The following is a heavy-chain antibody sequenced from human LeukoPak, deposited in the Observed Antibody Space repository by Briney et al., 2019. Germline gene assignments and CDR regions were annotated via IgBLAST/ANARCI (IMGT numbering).Heavy chain of an antibody. CDR2: ISGSGGST. V-gene: IGHV3-23*01. Sequence: PGGSLRLSCAASGFTFSSYAMSWVRQAPGKGLEWVSAISGSGGSTYYADSVKGRFTISRDNSKNTLYLQMNSLRAEDTAVYYCARVEPTYYYDSSGYYFDYWGQGTLVTVSS. D-gene: IGHD3-22*01. CDR3: ARVEPTYYYDSSGYYFDY. J-gene: IGHJ4*02. CDR1: GFTFSSYA.